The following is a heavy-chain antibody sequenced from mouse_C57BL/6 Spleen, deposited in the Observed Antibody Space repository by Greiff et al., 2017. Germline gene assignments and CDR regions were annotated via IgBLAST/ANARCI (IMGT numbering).Heavy chain of an antibody. CDR1: GYTFTSYW. D-gene: IGHD1-1*01. Sequence: QVQLQQPGAELVMPGASVKLSCKASGYTFTSYWMHWVKQRPGQGLEWIGEIDPSDSYTNYNQKFKGKSTLTVDKSSSTAYMQLSSLTSEDSAVYYCARSRYYGSSRFDYCGQGTTLTVSS. J-gene: IGHJ2*01. CDR3: ARSRYYGSSRFDY. CDR2: IDPSDSYT. V-gene: IGHV1-69*01.